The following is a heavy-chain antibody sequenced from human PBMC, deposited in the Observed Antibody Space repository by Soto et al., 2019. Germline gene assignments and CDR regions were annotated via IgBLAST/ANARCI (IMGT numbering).Heavy chain of an antibody. Sequence: TLSLTCTVSGGSISSGGYYWSWIRQHPGKGLEWIGYIYYSGSTYYNRSLKSRVTISVDTSKSQFSLKLSSVTAADTAVYYCARVRYCSGGSCYGGFDPWAQGTLVTVSS. CDR3: ARVRYCSGGSCYGGFDP. CDR2: IYYSGST. CDR1: GGSISSGGYY. D-gene: IGHD2-15*01. J-gene: IGHJ5*02. V-gene: IGHV4-31*03.